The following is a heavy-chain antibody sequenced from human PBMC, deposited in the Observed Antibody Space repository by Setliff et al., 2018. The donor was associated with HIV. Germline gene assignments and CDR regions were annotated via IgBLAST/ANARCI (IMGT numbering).Heavy chain of an antibody. V-gene: IGHV4-34*01. CDR2: INHSGST. Sequence: TSETLSLTCAVYGGPFSGYYWSWIRQPPGKGLEWIGEINHSGSTNYNPSLKSRVTISVDTSKNQFSLKLSSVTAADTAVYYCARGRYRAAFDIWGQGTMVTVSS. D-gene: IGHD2-2*02. CDR3: ARGRYRAAFDI. J-gene: IGHJ3*02. CDR1: GGPFSGYY.